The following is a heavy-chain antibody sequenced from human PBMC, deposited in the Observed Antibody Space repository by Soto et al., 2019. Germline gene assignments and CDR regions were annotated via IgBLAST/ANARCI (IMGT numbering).Heavy chain of an antibody. V-gene: IGHV3-21*04. J-gene: IGHJ4*02. D-gene: IGHD2-2*01. CDR2: ISKSDYT. CDR1: GFAFNNYG. CDR3: AREDSIIIPAESDF. Sequence: GGSLRLSCTVSGFAFNNYGINWVRQAPGKGLEWVSSISKSDYTYYSDSVTGRFTISRDNAKNSVSLQMNTLRVEDTAVYYCAREDSIIIPAESDFWGQGTLVTVSS.